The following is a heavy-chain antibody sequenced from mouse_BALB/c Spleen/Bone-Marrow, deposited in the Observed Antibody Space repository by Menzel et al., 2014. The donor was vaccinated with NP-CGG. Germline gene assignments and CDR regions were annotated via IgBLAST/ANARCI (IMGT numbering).Heavy chain of an antibody. Sequence: QVQLKESGPGLVQSSQSLSITCTVSGLSLTSYGVHWVRLSPGKGLEWLGVIWNIGTTDYNAAFTSRLSITKDNSKSQVFFKMNSLKADDTAIYYCASEFAYWGQGTLVTVSA. CDR2: IWNIGTT. J-gene: IGHJ3*01. CDR3: ASEFAY. CDR1: GLSLTSYG. V-gene: IGHV2-4-1*01.